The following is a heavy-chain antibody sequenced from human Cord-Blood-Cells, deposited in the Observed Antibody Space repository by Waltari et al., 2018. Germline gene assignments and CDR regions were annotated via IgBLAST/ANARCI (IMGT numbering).Heavy chain of an antibody. CDR2: TYDRSKWYN. CDR1: GDSVSSNSAA. J-gene: IGHJ6*02. CDR3: ARDIVVVPAANHYYYYGMDV. D-gene: IGHD2-2*01. Sequence: QVQLQQSGPGLVKPSQTLSLTCAISGDSVSSNSAAWNWFRQSPSRGLEGLGRTYDRSKWYNDYAVSVKSRITINPDTSKNQFSLQLNSVTPEDTAVYYCARDIVVVPAANHYYYYGMDVWGQGTTVTVSS. V-gene: IGHV6-1*01.